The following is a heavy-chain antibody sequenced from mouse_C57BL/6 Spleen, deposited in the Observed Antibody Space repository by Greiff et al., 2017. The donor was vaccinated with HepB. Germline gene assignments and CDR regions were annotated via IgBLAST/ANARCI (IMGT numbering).Heavy chain of an antibody. CDR3: ARSSRDAMDY. CDR1: GYTFTDYY. Sequence: EVQLQQSGPVLVKPGASVKMSCKASGYTFTDYYMNWVKQSHGKSLEWIGVINPYNGGTSYNQKFKGKATLTVDKSSSTAYMELNSLTSEDSAVYYCARSSRDAMDYWGQGTSVTVSS. V-gene: IGHV1-19*01. J-gene: IGHJ4*01. CDR2: INPYNGGT. D-gene: IGHD1-1*01.